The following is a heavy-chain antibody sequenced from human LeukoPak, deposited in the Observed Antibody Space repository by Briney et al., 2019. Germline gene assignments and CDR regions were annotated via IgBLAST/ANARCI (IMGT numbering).Heavy chain of an antibody. J-gene: IGHJ4*02. CDR1: GGTFSSYA. CDR2: IIPIFGTA. Sequence: SVKVSCKASGGTFSSYAISWVRQAPGQGLEWMGGIIPIFGTANYAQKFQGRVTMTRDTSTSTVYMELSSLRSEDTAVYYCASSGTTGTTGMDYWGQGTLVTVSS. CDR3: ASSGTTGTTGMDY. D-gene: IGHD1-1*01. V-gene: IGHV1-69*05.